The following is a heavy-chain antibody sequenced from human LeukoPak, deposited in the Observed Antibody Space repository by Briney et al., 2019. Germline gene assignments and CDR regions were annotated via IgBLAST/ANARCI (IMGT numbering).Heavy chain of an antibody. D-gene: IGHD6-19*01. CDR2: INQDGSEK. J-gene: IGHJ4*01. CDR3: ARETPHRSGWD. Sequence: TGGSLRLSCEASGFTFSNDWMSWVRQAPGKGLEWVANINQDGSEKNYVDSVRGRFTISRDNAKNSLSLQMNSLRAEDTALYYCARETPHRSGWDWGQGTLVTVSS. V-gene: IGHV3-7*01. CDR1: GFTFSNDW.